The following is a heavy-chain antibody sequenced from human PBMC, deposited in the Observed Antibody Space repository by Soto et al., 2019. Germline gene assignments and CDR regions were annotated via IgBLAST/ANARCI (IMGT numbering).Heavy chain of an antibody. Sequence: LSLTCTVSGGSISSGDYYWSWIRQPPGKGLEWVGYIYYSGTTYYNPSLKSRVTISVDTSKNQFSLKLSSVTAADTAVYYCARDFMVRGVSVGFDYWGQGTLVTVSS. V-gene: IGHV4-30-4*01. J-gene: IGHJ4*02. CDR3: ARDFMVRGVSVGFDY. CDR1: GGSISSGDYY. D-gene: IGHD3-10*01. CDR2: IYYSGTT.